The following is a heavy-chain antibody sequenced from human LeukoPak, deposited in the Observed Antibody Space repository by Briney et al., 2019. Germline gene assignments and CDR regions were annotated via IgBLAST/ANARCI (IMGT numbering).Heavy chain of an antibody. CDR3: ARGADYYDFWSGYYTRYYYYMDV. V-gene: IGHV1-8*01. CDR2: MNPNSGNT. Sequence: ASVKVSLKASGHTFTSYDINWVRQATGQGLEWMGWMNPNSGNTGYAQKFQGRVTMTRNTSISTAYMELSSLRSEDTAVYYCARGADYYDFWSGYYTRYYYYMDVWGKGITVTVSS. D-gene: IGHD3-3*01. CDR1: GHTFTSYD. J-gene: IGHJ6*03.